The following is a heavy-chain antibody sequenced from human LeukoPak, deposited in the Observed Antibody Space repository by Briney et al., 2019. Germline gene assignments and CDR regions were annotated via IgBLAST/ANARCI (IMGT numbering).Heavy chain of an antibody. CDR2: MNPNSGNT. J-gene: IGHJ5*02. D-gene: IGHD3-10*01. CDR3: ARSAPPLSAPGERAALDP. CDR1: GYTFTSYD. Sequence: GVSVKVSCKASGYTFTSYDINWVRQATGQGLEWMGWMNPNSGNTGYAQKFQGRVTITRNTSISTAYMELSSLRSEDTAVYYCARSAPPLSAPGERAALDPWGQGTLVTVSS. V-gene: IGHV1-8*03.